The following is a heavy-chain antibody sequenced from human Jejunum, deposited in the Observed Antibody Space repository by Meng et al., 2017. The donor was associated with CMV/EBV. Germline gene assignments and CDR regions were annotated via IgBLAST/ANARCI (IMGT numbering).Heavy chain of an antibody. V-gene: IGHV1-2*02. CDR2: INPKSGDT. CDR1: GYTLSDYY. Sequence: QVLLLHPAAEVKMPGASVRLSCKASGYTLSDYYMHWVRQAPGQGLEWMGWINPKSGDTDYAQKFQGRVTMTRDTSMNRAYMELSSLKFDDTAVYYCARRTTVTGGFDYWGQGTLVTVSS. D-gene: IGHD4-17*01. J-gene: IGHJ4*02. CDR3: ARRTTVTGGFDY.